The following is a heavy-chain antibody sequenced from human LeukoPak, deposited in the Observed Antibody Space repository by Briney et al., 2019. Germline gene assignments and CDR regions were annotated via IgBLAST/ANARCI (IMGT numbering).Heavy chain of an antibody. D-gene: IGHD3-10*01. Sequence: GASVKVSCKASGGTFSSYAISWVRRAPGQGLEWMGGIIPIFGTANYAQKFQGRVTITADESTSTAYMELSSLRSEDTAVYYCARRLVGGGYYYYYGMDVWGKGTTVTVSS. J-gene: IGHJ6*04. CDR3: ARRLVGGGYYYYYGMDV. V-gene: IGHV1-69*01. CDR2: IIPIFGTA. CDR1: GGTFSSYA.